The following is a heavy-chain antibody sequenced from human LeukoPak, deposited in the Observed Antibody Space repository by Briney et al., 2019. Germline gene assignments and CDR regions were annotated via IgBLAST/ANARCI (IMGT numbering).Heavy chain of an antibody. CDR3: ARVVSYSNRYYFDY. D-gene: IGHD4-11*01. Sequence: SETLSLTCTVSGGSISSYYWSWIRQPAGKGLEWIGRIYTSGSTNYNPSLKSRVTISVDRSKNQFSLKLSSVTAADTAVYYCARVVSYSNRYYFDYWGQGTLVTVSS. CDR1: GGSISSYY. V-gene: IGHV4-4*07. CDR2: IYTSGST. J-gene: IGHJ4*02.